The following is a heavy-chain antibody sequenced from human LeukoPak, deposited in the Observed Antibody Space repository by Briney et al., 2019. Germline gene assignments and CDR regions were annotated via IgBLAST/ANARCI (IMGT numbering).Heavy chain of an antibody. CDR1: GGAFSSYP. J-gene: IGHJ4*02. Sequence: SVKVSCKASGGAFSSYPISWVRRAPGQGLEWMGATIPIFGTANYAQRFQGRVTITADESTSYMELSSLRSDDTAVYYYARGPPLCSSGWELDYWGQGALVTVSS. CDR2: TIPIFGTA. CDR3: ARGPPLCSSGWELDY. V-gene: IGHV1-69*01. D-gene: IGHD6-19*01.